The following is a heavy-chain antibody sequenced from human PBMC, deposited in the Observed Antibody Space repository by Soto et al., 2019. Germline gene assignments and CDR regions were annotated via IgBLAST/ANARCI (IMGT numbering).Heavy chain of an antibody. D-gene: IGHD3-10*01. V-gene: IGHV5-51*01. J-gene: IGHJ6*02. CDR2: IYPGDSDT. Sequence: HGESLKISCKGSGYSFTSYWIAWVRQVPGKGLEWMGIIYPGDSDTRYSPSFQGQVTISADKSISTAYLQWSSLKASDTAMYYCAGGGVRGVITRTRDYYGMDVWGQGTTVTVSS. CDR1: GYSFTSYW. CDR3: AGGGVRGVITRTRDYYGMDV.